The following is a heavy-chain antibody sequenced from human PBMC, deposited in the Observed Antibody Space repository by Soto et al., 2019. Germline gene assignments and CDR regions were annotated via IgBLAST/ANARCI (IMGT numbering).Heavy chain of an antibody. CDR1: GFTFSSYW. CDR2: INSDGRST. Sequence: EVQLVESGGGLVQPGGSLRLSCAASGFTFSSYWMHWVRQAPGKGLVWVSRINSDGRSTSYADSVKGRFTISRDNAKNTLYLQMNSLRPEDTAVYYCARGEDAGYCSGGSCSGDWFDPWGQGTLVTVSS. V-gene: IGHV3-74*01. D-gene: IGHD2-15*01. J-gene: IGHJ5*02. CDR3: ARGEDAGYCSGGSCSGDWFDP.